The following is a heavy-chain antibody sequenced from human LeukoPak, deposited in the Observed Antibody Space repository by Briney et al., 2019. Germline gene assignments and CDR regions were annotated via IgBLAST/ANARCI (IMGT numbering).Heavy chain of an antibody. J-gene: IGHJ2*01. Sequence: SETLSLTCTVSGDSISTYYWTWIRQPAGKGLEWVGRISTSGSTDYNPSLKSRVTMSLDTSKNQFSLKLTSVAAADTAVYYCARGDWFFALWGRGTLVTVSS. CDR3: ARGDWFFAL. CDR2: ISTSGST. CDR1: GDSISTYY. V-gene: IGHV4-4*07.